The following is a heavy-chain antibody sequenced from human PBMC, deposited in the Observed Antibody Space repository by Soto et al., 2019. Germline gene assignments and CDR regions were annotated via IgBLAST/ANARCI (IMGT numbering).Heavy chain of an antibody. J-gene: IGHJ5*02. V-gene: IGHV3-7*03. CDR3: ARDIRDNYYDSIKYNWFDP. D-gene: IGHD3-22*01. CDR2: IKQDGSEK. CDR1: GFTFSSYW. Sequence: GGSLRLSCAASGFTFSSYWMSWVRQAPGKGLEWVANIKQDGSEKYYVDSVKGRFTISRDNAKNSLYLQMNSLRAEDTAVYYCARDIRDNYYDSIKYNWFDPWGQGTLVTVSS.